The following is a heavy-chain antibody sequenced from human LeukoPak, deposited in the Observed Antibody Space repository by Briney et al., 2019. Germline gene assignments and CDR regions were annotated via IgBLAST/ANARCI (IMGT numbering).Heavy chain of an antibody. CDR1: GYSFSTYW. D-gene: IGHD1-26*01. J-gene: IGHJ4*02. CDR3: ARKISGSYYGLDY. CDR2: IYPADSET. V-gene: IGHV5-51*01. Sequence: GESLKISCKGSGYSFSTYWIAWVRQMPGKGLEWVGIIYPADSETRYSPSFQGQVTMPVDKSISTAYLQWSSLKASDTAIYYCARKISGSYYGLDYWGQGTLVTVSS.